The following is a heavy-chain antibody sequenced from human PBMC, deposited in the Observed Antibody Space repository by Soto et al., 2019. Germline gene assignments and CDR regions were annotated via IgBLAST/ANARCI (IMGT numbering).Heavy chain of an antibody. J-gene: IGHJ6*02. D-gene: IGHD6-19*01. CDR1: GGSISSSSYY. V-gene: IGHV4-39*01. Sequence: PSETLSLTCTVSGGSISSSSYYWGWIRQPPGKGLEWIGSIYYSGSTYYNPSLKSRVTISVDTSKNQFSLKLSSVTAADTAVYYCARHHRHTYSSGPHTNIMDVWGQGTTVTVSS. CDR2: IYYSGST. CDR3: ARHHRHTYSSGPHTNIMDV.